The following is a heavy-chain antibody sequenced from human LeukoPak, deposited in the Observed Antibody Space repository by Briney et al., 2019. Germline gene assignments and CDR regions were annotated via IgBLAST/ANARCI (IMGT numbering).Heavy chain of an antibody. CDR2: ISYDGNNK. J-gene: IGHJ3*02. CDR1: GFTFSTSI. D-gene: IGHD3-16*02. Sequence: PGGSLRLSCAASGFTFSTSIMHWVRQAPGKGLEWVAVISYDGNNKYYADSVKGRFTISRDNSKNTLYLQMNSLRAEDTAVYYCARVNRGDAFDIWGQGTLVTVSS. V-gene: IGHV3-30*03. CDR3: ARVNRGDAFDI.